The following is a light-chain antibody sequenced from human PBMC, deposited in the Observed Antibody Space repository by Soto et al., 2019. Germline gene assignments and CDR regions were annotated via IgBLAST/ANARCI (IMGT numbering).Light chain of an antibody. J-gene: IGLJ1*01. CDR2: EVS. CDR3: SSYTSTSTPCV. Sequence: QSALTQPASVSGSPGQSITISCTGTSSDVGGYNYVSWYQKHPGKAPKLIIYEVSHRPSGASNHFSGYKSGNTASLTISGLQAEDEADYYCSSYTSTSTPCVFGTGTQLTVL. V-gene: IGLV2-14*01. CDR1: SSDVGGYNY.